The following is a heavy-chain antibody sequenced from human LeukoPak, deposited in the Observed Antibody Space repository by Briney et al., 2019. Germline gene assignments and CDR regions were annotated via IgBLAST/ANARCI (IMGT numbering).Heavy chain of an antibody. D-gene: IGHD4-23*01. V-gene: IGHV4-38-2*02. Sequence: SETLSLTCTVSDYSISNGYFWGWIRQPPGKGLEWIGSIYHSGSTYYNPSLKSRVTISVDTSKNQFSLKLNSVTAADTAVYYCARDRLRWPKIDYWGQGTLVTVSS. CDR1: DYSISNGYF. J-gene: IGHJ4*02. CDR2: IYHSGST. CDR3: ARDRLRWPKIDY.